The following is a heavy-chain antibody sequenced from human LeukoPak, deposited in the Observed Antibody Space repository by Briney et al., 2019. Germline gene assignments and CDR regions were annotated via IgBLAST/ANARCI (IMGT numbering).Heavy chain of an antibody. D-gene: IGHD3-16*01. V-gene: IGHV3-21*01. CDR2: ISSSSSYI. CDR3: ARMGVGGYYFDY. J-gene: IGHJ4*02. Sequence: PGGSLRLSCAASGFTFSSYSMNWVRQAPGKGLEWVSSISSSSSYIYYADSVKGRFTISRDNAKNSLYLQMNSLRAEDTAVYYCARMGVGGYYFDYWGQGTLVTVSS. CDR1: GFTFSSYS.